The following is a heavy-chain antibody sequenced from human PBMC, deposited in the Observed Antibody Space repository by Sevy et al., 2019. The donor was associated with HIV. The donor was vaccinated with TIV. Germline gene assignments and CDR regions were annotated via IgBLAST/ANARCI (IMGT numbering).Heavy chain of an antibody. J-gene: IGHJ4*02. D-gene: IGHD3-16*01. CDR1: GYTFISYG. Sequence: ASVKVSCKASGYTFISYGISWVRQAPGQGLEWMGWISAYKGNTNYAQKFQGRVTMTTDTSTFTAYLELRSLRYDDTAVYYCARDRDYDYIWGTFPYRDYWGQGTLVTVSS. CDR3: ARDRDYDYIWGTFPYRDY. CDR2: ISAYKGNT. V-gene: IGHV1-18*01.